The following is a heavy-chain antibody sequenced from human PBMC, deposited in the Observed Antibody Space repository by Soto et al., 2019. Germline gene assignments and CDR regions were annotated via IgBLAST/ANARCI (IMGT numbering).Heavy chain of an antibody. V-gene: IGHV1-69*08. CDR3: ARDQGRMDV. Sequence: QVQLVQSGAEVKKPGSSVKVSCKASGGTFSSYTISWVRQAPGQGLEWMGRIIPILGIANYAQKFQGRVTMTADKSTSTAYMELSSLRSEDTAGYYCARDQGRMDVWGQGTTVTVSS. D-gene: IGHD2-15*01. CDR2: IIPILGIA. CDR1: GGTFSSYT. J-gene: IGHJ6*02.